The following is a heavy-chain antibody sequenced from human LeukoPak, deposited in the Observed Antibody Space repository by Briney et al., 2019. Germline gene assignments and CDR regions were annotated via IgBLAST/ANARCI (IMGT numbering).Heavy chain of an antibody. CDR2: IFGSGGSP. V-gene: IGHV3-23*01. CDR1: GFTFGSYA. Sequence: PGGSLRLSCEASGFTFGSYAMYWVRQAPGKGLEWVAGIFGSGGSPHYADSVKGRFTTSRDNSQNTVYLQINSLRAEDTAVYYCGKTTVGYSSGQKPAWPVDYWGQGTLVTVSS. CDR3: GKTTVGYSSGQKPAWPVDY. D-gene: IGHD5-18*01. J-gene: IGHJ4*02.